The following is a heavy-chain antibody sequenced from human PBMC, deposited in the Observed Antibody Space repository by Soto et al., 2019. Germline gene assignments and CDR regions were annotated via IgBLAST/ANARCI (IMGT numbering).Heavy chain of an antibody. CDR1: GFTFSSYA. Sequence: PGGSLRLSCAASGFTFSSYAMSWVCQAPGKGLVWVSRINRDGSSTSYADSVKGRVTISRDTAKNTLYLQMNSLRAEDTAVYYCAREIVTTGEYYFDSWGQGTLVTVSS. V-gene: IGHV3-74*01. CDR2: INRDGSST. D-gene: IGHD1-1*01. CDR3: AREIVTTGEYYFDS. J-gene: IGHJ4*02.